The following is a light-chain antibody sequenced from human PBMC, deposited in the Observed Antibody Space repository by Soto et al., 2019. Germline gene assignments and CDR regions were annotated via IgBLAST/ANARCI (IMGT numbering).Light chain of an antibody. J-gene: IGKJ1*01. CDR1: QSISNF. CDR2: GAS. V-gene: IGKV1-39*01. Sequence: DIQMTQSPSSLSASVGDRVTITCRASQSISNFLNWYQQKQGKAPKLLIYGASTLQSGVPLRFSGSGSGTDFTLTISSPQPEDFATYFCLQSYSTWTFGQGTKVEIK. CDR3: LQSYSTWT.